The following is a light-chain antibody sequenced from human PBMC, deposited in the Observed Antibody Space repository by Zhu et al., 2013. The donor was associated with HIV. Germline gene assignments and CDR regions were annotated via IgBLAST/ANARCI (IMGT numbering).Light chain of an antibody. V-gene: IGLV2-14*02. CDR2: EVS. Sequence: QSALTQPASVSGSPGQSITISCTGTSSDVGTYNLVSWYQQHPGKAPKLMIYEVSERPSGVSNRFSGSKSGNTASLTISGLQAEDEADYYCASYTIFGTWVFGGGTRLTVL. CDR1: SSDVGTYNL. CDR3: ASYTIFGTWV. J-gene: IGLJ3*02.